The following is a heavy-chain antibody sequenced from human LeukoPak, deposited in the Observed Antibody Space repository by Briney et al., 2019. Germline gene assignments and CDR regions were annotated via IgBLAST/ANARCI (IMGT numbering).Heavy chain of an antibody. CDR2: VFYSGDT. D-gene: IGHD6-6*01. V-gene: IGHV4-38-2*02. Sequence: SETLSLTCTVSGYSISSTYYWGWIRQPPGKGLEWVGGVFYSGDTYYNPSLKSRLTLSADTSKTQFSLTLASVTPADTAVYYCARDRSVGVLPAPPFDFWGQGTLVTVSS. CDR3: ARDRSVGVLPAPPFDF. CDR1: GYSISSTYY. J-gene: IGHJ4*02.